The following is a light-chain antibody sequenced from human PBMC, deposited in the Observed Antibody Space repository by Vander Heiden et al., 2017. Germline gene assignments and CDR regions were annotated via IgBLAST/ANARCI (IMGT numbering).Light chain of an antibody. J-gene: IGLJ3*02. CDR1: SGHSNYV. CDR2: VKGDGSH. Sequence: PVLTQSPSASPSLGASVTLTCTLDSGHSNYVIAWHQQQPGKGPRYLMQVKGDGSHIKGDGIPDRFSGSSSGAERHLTISSLQSEDESDYYCQTWATAIRVFGGGTKLTVL. V-gene: IGLV4-69*01. CDR3: QTWATAIRV.